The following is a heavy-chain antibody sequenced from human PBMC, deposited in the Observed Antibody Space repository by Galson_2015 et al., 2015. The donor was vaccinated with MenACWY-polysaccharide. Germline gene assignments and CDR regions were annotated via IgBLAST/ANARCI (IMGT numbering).Heavy chain of an antibody. D-gene: IGHD1-26*01. CDR2: ISGSGGST. CDR3: AKDLRVGATAGSELDF. V-gene: IGHV3-23*01. J-gene: IGHJ4*02. Sequence: SLRLSCAASGFTLSSYGMSWVRQAPGKGLGWVSSISGSGGSTFYADSVKGRFTISRDNSKNTLSLQVNSLRAEDTAKYYCAKDLRVGATAGSELDFWGQGTLVTVSS. CDR1: GFTLSSYG.